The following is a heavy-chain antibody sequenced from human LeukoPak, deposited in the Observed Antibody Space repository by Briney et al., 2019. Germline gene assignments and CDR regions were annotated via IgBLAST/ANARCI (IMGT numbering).Heavy chain of an antibody. CDR1: GFTFSSYW. V-gene: IGHV3-7*03. CDR2: INQYGSEE. J-gene: IGHJ4*02. Sequence: GGSLRLSCAASGFTFSSYWMSWVRRAPGKGLEWVANINQYGSEEYYVDSVKGRFTISRDNAKNSLYLQMKSLRAEDTAVYYCARYCSGGSCFDYWGQGTLVTVSS. CDR3: ARYCSGGSCFDY. D-gene: IGHD2-15*01.